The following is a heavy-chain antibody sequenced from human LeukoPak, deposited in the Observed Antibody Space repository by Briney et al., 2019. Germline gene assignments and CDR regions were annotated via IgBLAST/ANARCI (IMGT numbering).Heavy chain of an antibody. CDR2: IWYDGSNK. CDR1: GFTFSNYG. Sequence: HPGGSLRLSCAASGFTFSNYGMHWVRQAPGKGLEWVAVIWYDGSNKYYVDSVKGRFTISRDSSKNTLYLQMNSLGAEDTAVYYCARDSGHCSGGTCYSGYFDYWGQGTQVTVSS. V-gene: IGHV3-33*01. CDR3: ARDSGHCSGGTCYSGYFDY. J-gene: IGHJ4*02. D-gene: IGHD2-15*01.